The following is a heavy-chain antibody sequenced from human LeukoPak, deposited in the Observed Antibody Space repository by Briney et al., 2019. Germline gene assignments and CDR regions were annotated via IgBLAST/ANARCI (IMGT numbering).Heavy chain of an antibody. D-gene: IGHD3-22*01. CDR3: ARLRYHDSCGYYFEINY. V-gene: IGHV3-20*04. CDR1: GFTFNNYG. CDR2: INWNAVRG. Sequence: GGSLRLSCTASGFTFNNYGMSWVRQAPGKGLEWVSGINWNAVRGGYADSVKGRFTISRDNAKNSLYLQMNSLRAENTAFYYCARLRYHDSCGYYFEINYSGQGTLVTVSS. J-gene: IGHJ4*01.